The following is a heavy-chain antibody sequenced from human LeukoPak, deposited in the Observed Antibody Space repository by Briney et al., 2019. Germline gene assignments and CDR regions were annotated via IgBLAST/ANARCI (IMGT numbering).Heavy chain of an antibody. D-gene: IGHD3-10*01. Sequence: PGGSLRLSCAASGFTFSSYWMHWVRQAPGKGLVWVSRINSDGSSTSYADSVKGRFTISRDNAKNTLYLQMNSLRAEDTAVYYCAIFGGSPPYYFDYWGQGTLVTVSS. CDR3: AIFGGSPPYYFDY. J-gene: IGHJ4*02. V-gene: IGHV3-74*01. CDR2: INSDGSST. CDR1: GFTFSSYW.